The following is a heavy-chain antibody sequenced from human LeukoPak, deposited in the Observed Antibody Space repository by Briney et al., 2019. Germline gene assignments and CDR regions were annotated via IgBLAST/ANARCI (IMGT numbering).Heavy chain of an antibody. J-gene: IGHJ4*02. D-gene: IGHD3-22*01. CDR3: TTGSGYYYGRSAGFDY. CDR2: IKSKTDGGTT. Sequence: SGGSLRLSCTASGFTFSKAWMDWVRQAPGKGLEWVGRIKSKTDGGTTDYAAPVKGRFIISRDDSQNTLYLQMNSLKTEDTAVYYCTTGSGYYYGRSAGFDYWGQETLVTVSS. V-gene: IGHV3-15*07. CDR1: GFTFSKAW.